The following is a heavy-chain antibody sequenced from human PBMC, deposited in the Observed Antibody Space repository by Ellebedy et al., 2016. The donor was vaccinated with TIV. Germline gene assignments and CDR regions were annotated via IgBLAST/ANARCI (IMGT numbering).Heavy chain of an antibody. D-gene: IGHD4-23*01. CDR3: ARDPARYGGNSVYYYMDV. J-gene: IGHJ6*03. Sequence: ASVKVSCXASGYTFTSYYMHWVRQAPGQGLEWMGIINPSGGSTSYAQKFQGRVTMTRDTSTSTVYMELSSLRSEDTAVYYCARDPARYGGNSVYYYMDVWGKGTTVTVSS. CDR1: GYTFTSYY. CDR2: INPSGGST. V-gene: IGHV1-46*01.